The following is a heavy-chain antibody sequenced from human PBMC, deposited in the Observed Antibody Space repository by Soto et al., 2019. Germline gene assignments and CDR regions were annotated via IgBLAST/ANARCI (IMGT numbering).Heavy chain of an antibody. D-gene: IGHD2-21*01. Sequence: AETLSLTSTVSDGSVSSVNYYWTWIRQPPGKGVELIGDIYSSGTTLYTPPLKSRVTISVERSMNQFSVKLSSVTAAETALYYCARHSLDCFHXRGQGTAVTVSX. J-gene: IGHJ4*02. CDR3: ARHSLDCFHX. CDR1: DGSVSSVNYY. V-gene: IGHV4-61*01. CDR2: IYSSGTT.